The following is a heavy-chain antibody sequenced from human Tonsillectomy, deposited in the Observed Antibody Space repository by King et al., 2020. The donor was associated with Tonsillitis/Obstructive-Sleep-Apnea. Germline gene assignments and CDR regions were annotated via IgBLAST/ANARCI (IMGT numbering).Heavy chain of an antibody. CDR3: TTYIVVVPAAMGSGAFDI. D-gene: IGHD2-2*01. CDR2: ILGKAYGGTT. CDR1: GFTFVDYA. Sequence: VQLVESGGGLVKPGRSLRLSCTASGFTFVDYAMSWFRQAPGKGLDWVGFILGKAYGGTTEYAASVKGRFTISRDDSKIIAYLQMNSLKTEDTAVYYCTTYIVVVPAAMGSGAFDIWGQGTMVTVSS. J-gene: IGHJ3*02. V-gene: IGHV3-49*05.